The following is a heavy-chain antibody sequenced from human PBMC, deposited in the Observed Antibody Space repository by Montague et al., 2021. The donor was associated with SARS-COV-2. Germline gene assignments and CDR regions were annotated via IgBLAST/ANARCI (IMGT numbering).Heavy chain of an antibody. Sequence: SETLSLTCTVSGGSISSYYWSWIRQPAGKGLVWIGGIYSNGSTNYNPSLKSRISMSVDTSKNQFSLKLSSVTAADTAIYYCARDYSHCSGGSCVFDYWGQGTLVTVSS. CDR1: GGSISSYY. CDR2: IYSNGST. V-gene: IGHV4-4*07. D-gene: IGHD2-15*01. J-gene: IGHJ4*02. CDR3: ARDYSHCSGGSCVFDY.